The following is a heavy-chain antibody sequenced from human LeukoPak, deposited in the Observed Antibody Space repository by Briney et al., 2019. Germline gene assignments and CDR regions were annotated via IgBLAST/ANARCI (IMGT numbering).Heavy chain of an antibody. CDR2: IYYSGST. Sequence: SETLSLTCTVSGGSISSSSYYWGWIRQPPGKGLEWIGSIYYSGSTYYNPSLKSRVTISVDTSKNQFFLKLSSVTAADTAVYYCARVDPVSPDYWGQGTLVTVSS. CDR1: GGSISSSSYY. V-gene: IGHV4-39*07. CDR3: ARVDPVSPDY. J-gene: IGHJ4*02.